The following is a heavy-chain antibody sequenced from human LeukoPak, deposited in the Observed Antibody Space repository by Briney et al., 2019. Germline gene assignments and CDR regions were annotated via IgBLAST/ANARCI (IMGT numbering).Heavy chain of an antibody. CDR3: ARDAADSNFLNWFDP. D-gene: IGHD4-11*01. V-gene: IGHV3-48*03. Sequence: GGSLRLSCAASGFSFRSYEMNWVHQAPGKGLEWVSYVSSGAGTIYYADSVKGRFTISRDDAKNSVYLQMNNLRVEDTAVYYCARDAADSNFLNWFDPWGQGTLVIVSS. J-gene: IGHJ5*02. CDR1: GFSFRSYE. CDR2: VSSGAGTI.